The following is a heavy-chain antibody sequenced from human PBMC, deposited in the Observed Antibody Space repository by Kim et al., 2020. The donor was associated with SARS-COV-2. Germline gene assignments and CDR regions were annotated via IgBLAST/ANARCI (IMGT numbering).Heavy chain of an antibody. D-gene: IGHD3-22*01. Sequence: YYNPSLQSQVTLSVDTSKNQLSLKLSSVTAADTAVYYCARHYYDSSGFDYWGQGTLVTVSS. J-gene: IGHJ4*02. V-gene: IGHV4-30-2*04. CDR3: ARHYYDSSGFDY.